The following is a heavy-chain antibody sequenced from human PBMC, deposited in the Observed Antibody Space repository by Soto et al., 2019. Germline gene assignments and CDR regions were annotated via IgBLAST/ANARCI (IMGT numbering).Heavy chain of an antibody. J-gene: IGHJ6*02. CDR3: TTEGGYSYGPHYYYYGMDV. CDR1: GFTFSNAW. CDR2: IKSKTDGGTT. D-gene: IGHD5-18*01. Sequence: EVQLVESGGGLVKPGGSLRLSCAASGFTFSNAWMNWVRQAPGKGLEWVGRIKSKTDGGTTDYAAPVKGRFTISRDDSXNXLXXQMNSLKTEDTAVYYCTTEGGYSYGPHYYYYGMDVWGQGTTVTVSS. V-gene: IGHV3-15*07.